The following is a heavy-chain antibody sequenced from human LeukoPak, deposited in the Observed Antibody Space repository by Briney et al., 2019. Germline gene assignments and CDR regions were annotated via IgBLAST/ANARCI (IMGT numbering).Heavy chain of an antibody. CDR2: ISSSRSYI. Sequence: PGGSLRLSCAASGFTFSSYSMSWVRQAPGKGLEWVSSISSSRSYIYYADSVKGRFTISRDNAKNSLYLQMNSLRAEDTAVYYCARDPYSSGFVDYWGQGTLVTVSS. D-gene: IGHD6-19*01. J-gene: IGHJ4*02. CDR1: GFTFSSYS. CDR3: ARDPYSSGFVDY. V-gene: IGHV3-21*01.